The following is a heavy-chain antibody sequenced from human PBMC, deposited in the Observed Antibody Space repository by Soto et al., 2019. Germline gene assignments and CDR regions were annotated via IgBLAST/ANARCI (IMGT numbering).Heavy chain of an antibody. Sequence: SETLSLTCTVSGGSISSGGYYWSWIRQHPGKGLEWIGYIYYSGSTYYNPSLKSRVTISVDTAKNQFSLKLSSVTAADTAVYYCARGYYYYDSSGKPPLDYWGQGTLVTVSS. V-gene: IGHV4-31*03. CDR2: IYYSGST. D-gene: IGHD3-22*01. CDR3: ARGYYYYDSSGKPPLDY. CDR1: GGSISSGGYY. J-gene: IGHJ4*02.